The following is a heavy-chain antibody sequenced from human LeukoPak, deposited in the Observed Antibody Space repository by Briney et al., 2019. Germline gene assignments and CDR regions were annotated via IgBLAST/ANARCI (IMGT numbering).Heavy chain of an antibody. D-gene: IGHD6-19*01. CDR3: ARGRYSSGWYDY. CDR2: INHSGST. Sequence: SETLSLTCAVYGGSFSGYYWSWIRQPPGKGLEWIGEINHSGSTNYNPSLKSRVTISVDTCKNQFSLKLSSVTAADTAVYYCARGRYSSGWYDYWGQGTLVTVSS. CDR1: GGSFSGYY. V-gene: IGHV4-34*01. J-gene: IGHJ4*02.